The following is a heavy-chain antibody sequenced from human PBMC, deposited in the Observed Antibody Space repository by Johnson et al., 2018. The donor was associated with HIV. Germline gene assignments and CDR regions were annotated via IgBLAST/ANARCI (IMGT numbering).Heavy chain of an antibody. V-gene: IGHV3-30*03. CDR2: ISYDGSNK. Sequence: QVQLVESGGGLVQPGRSLRLSCAASGFTFSDYYMIWIRQAPGKGLEWVAVISYDGSNKYYADSVKGRVTISRDDSKNTLYLQMNSLGTYDTAVYYCAGPPLERIISGSYGAFDLGGQGTMVTVSS. J-gene: IGHJ3*01. D-gene: IGHD1-26*01. CDR3: AGPPLERIISGSYGAFDL. CDR1: GFTFSDYY.